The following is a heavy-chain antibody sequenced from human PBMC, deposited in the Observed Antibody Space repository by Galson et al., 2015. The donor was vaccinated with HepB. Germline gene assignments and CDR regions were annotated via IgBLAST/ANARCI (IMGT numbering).Heavy chain of an antibody. J-gene: IGHJ4*02. D-gene: IGHD4-11*01. V-gene: IGHV3-53*01. CDR3: SRGTGTSRPILDF. CDR2: IYSGGST. CDR1: GFTVSSNY. Sequence: SLRLSCAASGFTVSSNYMSWVRQAPGKGLEWVSVIYSGGSTYFADSVKGRFTISRDKSKNTLYLQMNSLRAGDTAVYYCSRGTGTSRPILDFRGPGTLVPAFS.